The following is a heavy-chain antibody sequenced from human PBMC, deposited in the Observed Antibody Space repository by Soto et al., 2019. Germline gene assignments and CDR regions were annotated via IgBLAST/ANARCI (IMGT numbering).Heavy chain of an antibody. V-gene: IGHV3-7*03. J-gene: IGHJ6*02. D-gene: IGHD2-15*01. CDR1: RLTFRNYW. Sequence: GGSLRLSCAATRLTFRNYWTSWVRQAPGKGLEWVASIKEDGSEEYYVDSVKGRFTISRDNAKNSLYLQMNSLRVEDTAVYYCAKVAPNFYYFYGMDVWGQGTTVTVSS. CDR3: AKVAPNFYYFYGMDV. CDR2: IKEDGSEE.